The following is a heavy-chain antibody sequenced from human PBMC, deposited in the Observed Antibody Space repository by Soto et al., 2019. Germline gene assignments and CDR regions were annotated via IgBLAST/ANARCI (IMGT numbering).Heavy chain of an antibody. V-gene: IGHV2-26*01. CDR1: GFSLSDARMA. J-gene: IGHJ4*02. Sequence: QVTLKESGPVLVKPTETLTLTCSVSGFSLSDARMAVSWIRQPPGKSLEWLAHIYSNDEKSYSTSLQRRLSISRDTSKNQVVLTMTNLDPVDTATYYCARMVRLVGATYYFDYWGQGSLVTVPS. CDR2: IYSNDEK. D-gene: IGHD1-26*01. CDR3: ARMVRLVGATYYFDY.